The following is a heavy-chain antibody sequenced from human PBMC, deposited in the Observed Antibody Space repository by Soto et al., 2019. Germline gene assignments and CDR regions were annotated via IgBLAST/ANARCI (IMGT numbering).Heavy chain of an antibody. J-gene: IGHJ4*02. CDR3: ATVDTAMAYFDY. Sequence: ASVKVSCKVSGYTLTELSMHWVRQAPGKGLEWMGGFDPEDGETIYAQKFQGRVTMTEDTSTDTAYMELSSLRSEDTAVYYCATVDTAMAYFDYWGQGTLVTVSS. V-gene: IGHV1-24*01. CDR1: GYTLTELS. D-gene: IGHD5-18*01. CDR2: FDPEDGET.